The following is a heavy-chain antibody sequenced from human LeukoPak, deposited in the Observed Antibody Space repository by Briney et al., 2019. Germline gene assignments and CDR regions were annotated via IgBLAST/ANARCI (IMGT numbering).Heavy chain of an antibody. CDR1: GYTFTGYY. CDR3: ASHLWFGELFAFDI. V-gene: IGHV1-2*02. J-gene: IGHJ3*02. D-gene: IGHD3-10*01. Sequence: GASVKVSCKASGYTFTGYYMHWVRQAPGQGLEWMGWINPNSGGTNYAQKFQGRVTMTRDTSISTAYMELSRLRSDDTAVYYCASHLWFGELFAFDIWGQGTMVTVSS. CDR2: INPNSGGT.